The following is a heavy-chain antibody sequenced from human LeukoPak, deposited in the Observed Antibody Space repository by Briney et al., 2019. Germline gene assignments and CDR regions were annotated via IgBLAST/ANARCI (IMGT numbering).Heavy chain of an antibody. CDR3: AREGLGYSYTY. Sequence: GGALRLSCAGSGFTVSNNYMNWVRQAPGKGLEWVSLIYSGGDTHYADSVKGRFTISRDSSKNTLYLQVNSLRAEDTAMYYCAREGLGYSYTYWGQGALVSVSS. D-gene: IGHD5-18*01. J-gene: IGHJ4*02. CDR2: IYSGGDT. V-gene: IGHV3-66*01. CDR1: GFTVSNNY.